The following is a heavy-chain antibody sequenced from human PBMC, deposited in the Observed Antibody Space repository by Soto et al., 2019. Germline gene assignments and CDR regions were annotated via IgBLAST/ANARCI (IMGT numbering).Heavy chain of an antibody. D-gene: IGHD2-21*02. Sequence: QVQLVQSGAEVKKPGSSVKVSCKASGGTFSSYAISWVRQAPGQGLEWMGGIIPIFGTANYAQKFQGRVTITAEESTSTAYMELSSLRSEDTAVYYCAREFDCGGDCYSGGGVWFDPWGQGTLVTVSS. CDR2: IIPIFGTA. CDR3: AREFDCGGDCYSGGGVWFDP. J-gene: IGHJ5*02. V-gene: IGHV1-69*01. CDR1: GGTFSSYA.